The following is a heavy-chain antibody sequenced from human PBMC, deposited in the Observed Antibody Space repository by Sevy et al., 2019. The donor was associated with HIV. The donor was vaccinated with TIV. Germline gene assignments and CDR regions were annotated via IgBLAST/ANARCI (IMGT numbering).Heavy chain of an antibody. CDR1: GGSISSYY. J-gene: IGHJ4*02. CDR2: ISYSGGT. V-gene: IGHV4-59*01. D-gene: IGHD6-13*01. CDR3: ARGGPNQQQLDYFDY. Sequence: SETLSLTCTVSGGSISSYYWNWIRQPPGKGLEWIGYISYSGGTNYKPSLKSRVSMSVDTSRNHFSLKLSSVTAADTAVYYCARGGPNQQQLDYFDYWGQGTLVTVSS.